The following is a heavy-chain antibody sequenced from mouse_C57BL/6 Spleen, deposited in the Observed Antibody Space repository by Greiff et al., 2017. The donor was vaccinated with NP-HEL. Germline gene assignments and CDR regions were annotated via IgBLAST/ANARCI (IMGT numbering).Heavy chain of an antibody. V-gene: IGHV1-53*01. CDR3: ARGIYYYGSSYWYFDV. J-gene: IGHJ1*03. CDR2: INPSNGGT. D-gene: IGHD1-1*01. Sequence: QVQLKQPGTELVKPGASVKLSCKASGYTFTSYWMHWVKQRPGQGLEWIGNINPSNGGTNYNEKFKSKATLTVDKSSSTAYMQLSSLTSEDSAVYYCARGIYYYGSSYWYFDVWGTGTTVTVSS. CDR1: GYTFTSYW.